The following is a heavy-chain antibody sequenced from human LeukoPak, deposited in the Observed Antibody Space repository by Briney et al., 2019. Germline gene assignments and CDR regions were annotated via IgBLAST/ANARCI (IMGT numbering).Heavy chain of an antibody. CDR2: IKQDGSDK. Sequence: GGSLRLSWGASGFNFSSNWMNWVRQAPGKGLEWVANIKQDGSDKYYLDSVKGRFTISRDNAKNSLYLQMNSLRAEDTAVYYCARRAVAHHPWGQGTLVTVSS. J-gene: IGHJ5*02. D-gene: IGHD6-19*01. CDR1: GFNFSSNW. CDR3: ARRAVAHHP. V-gene: IGHV3-7*01.